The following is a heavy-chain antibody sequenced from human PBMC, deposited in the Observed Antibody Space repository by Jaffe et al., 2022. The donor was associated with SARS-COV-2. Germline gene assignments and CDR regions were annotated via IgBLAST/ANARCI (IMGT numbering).Heavy chain of an antibody. V-gene: IGHV3-9*01. J-gene: IGHJ3*02. Sequence: EVQLVESGGGLVQPGRSLRLSCAASGFTFDDYAMHWVRQAPGKGLEWVSGISWNSGSIGYADSVKGRFTISRDNAKNSLYLQMNSLRAEDTALYYCAKLLIDSSGDAFDIWGQGTMVTVSS. CDR3: AKLLIDSSGDAFDI. D-gene: IGHD3-22*01. CDR2: ISWNSGSI. CDR1: GFTFDDYA.